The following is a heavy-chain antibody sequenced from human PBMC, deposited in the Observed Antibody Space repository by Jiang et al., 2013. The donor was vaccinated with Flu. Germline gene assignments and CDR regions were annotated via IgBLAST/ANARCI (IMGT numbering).Heavy chain of an antibody. J-gene: IGHJ6*02. V-gene: IGHV1-2*02. Sequence: SGAEVKKPGASVKVSCKASGYTFTGYYMHWVRQAPGQGLEWMGWINPNSGGTNYAQKFQGRVTMTRDTSISTAYMELSRLRSDDTAVYYCARDGPDIVVVPVSYGMDVWGQGTTVTVSS. CDR3: ARDGPDIVVVPVSYGMDV. CDR2: INPNSGGT. CDR1: GYTFTGYY. D-gene: IGHD2-2*01.